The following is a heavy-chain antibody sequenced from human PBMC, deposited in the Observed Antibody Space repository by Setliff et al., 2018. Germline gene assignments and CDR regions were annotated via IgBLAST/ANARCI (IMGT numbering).Heavy chain of an antibody. D-gene: IGHD1-7*01. CDR1: GYTFTSYY. CDR2: TIPLLPLP. J-gene: IGHJ6*03. V-gene: IGHV1-69*10. Sequence: SVKVSCKASGYTFTSYYMHWVRQAPGQGLEWMGGTIPLLPLPNYAVKFQGRVTITADKSTSTAYMELRSLTSEDTAVYYCARNALTGTTRKYYYYMDVWGQGTMVTVSS. CDR3: ARNALTGTTRKYYYYMDV.